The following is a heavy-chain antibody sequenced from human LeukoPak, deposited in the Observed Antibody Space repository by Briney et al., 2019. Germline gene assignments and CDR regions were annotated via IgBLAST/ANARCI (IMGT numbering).Heavy chain of an antibody. CDR1: GYSISSGYY. J-gene: IGHJ4*02. V-gene: IGHV4-38-2*01. CDR2: IYHSGST. D-gene: IGHD1-26*01. CDR3: ARQVIVGANQDY. Sequence: SETLSLTCAASGYSISSGYYWGWIRQPPGKGLEWIGSIYHSGSTYYNPSLKSRVTISVDTSKNQFSLKLSSVTAADTAVYYCARQVIVGANQDYWGQGTLVTVSS.